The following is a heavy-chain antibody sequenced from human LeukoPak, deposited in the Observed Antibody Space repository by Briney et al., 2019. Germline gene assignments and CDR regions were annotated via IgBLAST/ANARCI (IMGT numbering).Heavy chain of an antibody. Sequence: GGSLRLSCAASGFTFSYYGMHWVRQAPGKGLEWVVVISYNGSNEYYADSVKGRFTISRDNSKNTLYLQMNSLRAEDTAVYYCAKAYGGYESHYYYYGMDVWGQGTTVTVSS. J-gene: IGHJ6*02. CDR3: AKAYGGYESHYYYYGMDV. CDR2: ISYNGSNE. V-gene: IGHV3-30*18. CDR1: GFTFSYYG. D-gene: IGHD5-12*01.